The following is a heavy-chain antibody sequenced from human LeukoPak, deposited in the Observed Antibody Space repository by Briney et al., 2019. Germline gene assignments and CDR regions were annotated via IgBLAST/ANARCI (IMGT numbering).Heavy chain of an antibody. Sequence: GGSLRLSCAASGFTFSSYGMHWVRQAPGKGLEWVAVIWYDGSNKYYADSVKGRFTISRDNSKNTLYLQMNSLRAEDTAVYYCAREDYDSSGYYSGYWGQGTLVTVSS. D-gene: IGHD3-22*01. CDR2: IWYDGSNK. CDR1: GFTFSSYG. CDR3: AREDYDSSGYYSGY. V-gene: IGHV3-33*01. J-gene: IGHJ4*02.